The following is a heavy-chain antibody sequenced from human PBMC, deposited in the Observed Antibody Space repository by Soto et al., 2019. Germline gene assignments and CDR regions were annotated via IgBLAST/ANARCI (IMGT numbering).Heavy chain of an antibody. J-gene: IGHJ6*02. CDR2: INPSGGST. CDR1: GYTFTSYA. D-gene: IGHD5-12*01. V-gene: IGHV1-46*03. Sequence: ASVKVSCKASGYTFTSYAMHWVRQAPGQRLEWMGIINPSGGSTSYAQKFQGRVTMTRDTSTSTVYMELSSLRSEDTAVYYCARDLPVEMATIYYYYGMDVWGQGTTVTVSS. CDR3: ARDLPVEMATIYYYYGMDV.